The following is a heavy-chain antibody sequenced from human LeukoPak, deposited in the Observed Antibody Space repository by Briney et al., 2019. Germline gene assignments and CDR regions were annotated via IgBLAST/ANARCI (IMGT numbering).Heavy chain of an antibody. Sequence: ASVKVSCKASGYTFTSYYMHWVRQAPGQGLEWMGIINPSGGSTSYAQKFQGRVTMTRNTSISTAYMELSSLRSEDTAVYYCARSRRYCSSTSCYLGDYWGQGTLVTVSS. J-gene: IGHJ4*02. CDR3: ARSRRYCSSTSCYLGDY. V-gene: IGHV1-46*01. CDR1: GYTFTSYY. D-gene: IGHD2-2*01. CDR2: INPSGGST.